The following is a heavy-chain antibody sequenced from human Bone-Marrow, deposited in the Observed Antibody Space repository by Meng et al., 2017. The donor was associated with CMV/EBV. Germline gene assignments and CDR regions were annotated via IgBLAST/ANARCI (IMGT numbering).Heavy chain of an antibody. CDR1: GGSISSSSYY. V-gene: IGHV4-39*01. Sequence: GSLRLSCTVSGGSISSSSYYWGWIRQPPGKGLEWIGSIYYSGSTYYNPSLKSRVTISVDTSKNQFSLKLSSVTAADTAVYYCARQWADGDAYYYGMDVWGQGITVTGSS. CDR3: ARQWADGDAYYYGMDV. D-gene: IGHD5-24*01. J-gene: IGHJ6*01. CDR2: IYYSGST.